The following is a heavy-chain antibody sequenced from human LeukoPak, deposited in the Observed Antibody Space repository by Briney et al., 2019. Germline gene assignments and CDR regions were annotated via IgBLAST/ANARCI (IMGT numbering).Heavy chain of an antibody. Sequence: GGSLRLSCAASGFTFSSYSMNWVRQAPGKGLEWVSYISSSSSTIYYADSVKGRFTISRDNAKNSLYLQMNSLRAEDTAVYYCARDRRLSGWSHGAFDIWGQGTMVTVSS. J-gene: IGHJ3*02. CDR3: ARDRRLSGWSHGAFDI. D-gene: IGHD6-19*01. V-gene: IGHV3-48*04. CDR2: ISSSSSTI. CDR1: GFTFSSYS.